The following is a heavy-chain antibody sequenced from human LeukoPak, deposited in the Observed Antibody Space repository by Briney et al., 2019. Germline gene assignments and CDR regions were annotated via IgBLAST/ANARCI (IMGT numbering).Heavy chain of an antibody. CDR1: GHTFTGYY. CDR3: ARPQTRAGTSLFGY. D-gene: IGHD6-19*01. J-gene: IGHJ4*02. V-gene: IGHV1-2*02. Sequence: ASVKVSCKASGHTFTGYYMHWVRQAPGQGLEWMGWINPNSGGTNYAQKFQGRVTMTRDTSISTAYMELSRLRSDDTAVYYCARPQTRAGTSLFGYWGQGTLVTVSS. CDR2: INPNSGGT.